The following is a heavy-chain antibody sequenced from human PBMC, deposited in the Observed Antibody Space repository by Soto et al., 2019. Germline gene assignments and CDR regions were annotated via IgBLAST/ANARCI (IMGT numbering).Heavy chain of an antibody. CDR1: GFTFSDYY. Sequence: PVGSLRLSCAVSGFTFSDYYMSWIRQAPGKGLEWVSYIGSSGSPIYYADSVKGRFTISRDNAKNSLYLQINSLRAEDTAVYFCARDRGGYLDYWGQGTLVTVSS. D-gene: IGHD3-10*01. V-gene: IGHV3-11*01. CDR2: IGSSGSPI. CDR3: ARDRGGYLDY. J-gene: IGHJ4*02.